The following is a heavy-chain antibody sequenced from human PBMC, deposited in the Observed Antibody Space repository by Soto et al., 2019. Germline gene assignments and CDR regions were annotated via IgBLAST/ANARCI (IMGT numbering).Heavy chain of an antibody. Sequence: AGGSLRLSCAATGLTFSVYAMTWVRQAPGKGLEWVSAVTANGGSTYSADSVKGRFTISRDNSKNTLFLQMNSLRAEDTAVYYCASLGVGDWANYYYYYGMDVWGQGTTVTVSS. J-gene: IGHJ6*02. D-gene: IGHD2-21*02. V-gene: IGHV3-23*01. CDR1: GLTFSVYA. CDR3: ASLGVGDWANYYYYYGMDV. CDR2: VTANGGST.